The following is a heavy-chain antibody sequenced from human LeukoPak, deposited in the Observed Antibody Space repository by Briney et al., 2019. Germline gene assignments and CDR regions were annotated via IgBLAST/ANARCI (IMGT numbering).Heavy chain of an antibody. CDR1: GGSISNSSYY. CDR3: ARRGTRSWYERLHPYAFDI. J-gene: IGHJ3*02. V-gene: IGHV4-39*01. D-gene: IGHD6-13*01. Sequence: NPSETLSLTCTVSGGSISNSSYYWGWIRQPPGKGLEWIGSIYYSGSTYYNPSLKSRVTISVDTSKNQFSLKLSSVTAADTAVYYCARRGTRSWYERLHPYAFDIWGQGTMVTVSS. CDR2: IYYSGST.